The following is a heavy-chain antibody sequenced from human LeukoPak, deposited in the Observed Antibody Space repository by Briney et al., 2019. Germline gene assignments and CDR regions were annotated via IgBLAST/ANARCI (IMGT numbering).Heavy chain of an antibody. J-gene: IGHJ4*02. CDR2: ISAKNGNT. D-gene: IGHD6-13*01. V-gene: IGHV1-18*01. Sequence: GASVKVSCKTSGYSFSNYGIVWVRQAPGQGLEWMGWISAKNGNTKNSQKVQGRVTMTTDSSTNIAYLDLRSLRSDDTAVYCARASDISWPLENWGQGTLVTVSS. CDR3: ARASDISWPLEN. CDR1: GYSFSNYG.